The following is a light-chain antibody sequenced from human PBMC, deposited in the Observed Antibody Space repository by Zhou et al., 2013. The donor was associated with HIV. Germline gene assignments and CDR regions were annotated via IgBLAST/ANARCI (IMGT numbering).Light chain of an antibody. Sequence: DIQMTQSPSTLSASVGDRVTITCRASQSISSWLAWYQQKPGKAPNLLIYKASSLESGVPSRFSGSGSGTDFTLTISCLQSEDFATYYCQQYYSFPPTFGQGTKLEIK. CDR3: QQYYSFPPT. J-gene: IGKJ2*01. V-gene: IGKV1-5*03. CDR1: QSISSW. CDR2: KAS.